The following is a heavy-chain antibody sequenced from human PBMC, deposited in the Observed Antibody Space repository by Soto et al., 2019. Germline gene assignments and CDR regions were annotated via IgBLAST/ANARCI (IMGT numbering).Heavy chain of an antibody. Sequence: ASVKVSCKASGGTVSSYAITWVRQAPGKGLEWMGVFIPIFVSAHYAQKFQGRVTITADESTGTAYMELSGLRSEDTAIYYCARDLLSDSTGFRGYDLWGQGTLVTVSS. CDR2: FIPIFVSA. V-gene: IGHV1-69*13. D-gene: IGHD3-10*01. J-gene: IGHJ4*02. CDR3: ARDLLSDSTGFRGYDL. CDR1: GGTVSSYA.